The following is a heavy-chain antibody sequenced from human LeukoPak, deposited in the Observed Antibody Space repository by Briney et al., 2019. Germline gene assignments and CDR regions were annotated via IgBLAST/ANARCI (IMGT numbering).Heavy chain of an antibody. D-gene: IGHD2-2*02. CDR3: AKDLGCSSTSCYTNWFDP. Sequence: GGSLRLSCAASGFTFSSYAMSWVRQAPGKGLEWVSAISGSGGSTYYADSVKGRFTISRDNSKNTLYLQMNSLRAEDTAVYYCAKDLGCSSTSCYTNWFDPWGQGTLVTVSS. J-gene: IGHJ5*02. V-gene: IGHV3-23*01. CDR1: GFTFSSYA. CDR2: ISGSGGST.